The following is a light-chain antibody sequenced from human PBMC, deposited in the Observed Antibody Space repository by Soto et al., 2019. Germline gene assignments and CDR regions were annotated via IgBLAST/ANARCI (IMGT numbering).Light chain of an antibody. CDR1: QGISSY. CDR2: DAS. Sequence: EIVLTQSPATLSLSPGERATLSCTASQGISSYIAWYQQKPGHPPRLLMFDASRRAAGIPPRFSGGGFGREFTLTISSLEPEDFAIYYCQQRGETFGPGTRLE. V-gene: IGKV3-11*02. J-gene: IGKJ5*01. CDR3: QQRGET.